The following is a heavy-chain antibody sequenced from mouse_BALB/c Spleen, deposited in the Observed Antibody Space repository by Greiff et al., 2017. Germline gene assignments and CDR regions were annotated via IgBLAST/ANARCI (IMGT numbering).Heavy chain of an antibody. CDR1: GFTFSDYY. Sequence: EVLLVESGAGLVKPGGSLKLSCAASGFTFSDYYMHWVRQTPEKRLEWVATISAGGSYTYYPDSVKGRFTISRDNANNNLYLQMSSLKSEDTAMYYCARARDDNDDDAMDYWGQGTSVTVSA. J-gene: IGHJ4*01. V-gene: IGHV5-4*02. CDR2: ISAGGSYT. D-gene: IGHD2-4*01. CDR3: ARARDDNDDDAMDY.